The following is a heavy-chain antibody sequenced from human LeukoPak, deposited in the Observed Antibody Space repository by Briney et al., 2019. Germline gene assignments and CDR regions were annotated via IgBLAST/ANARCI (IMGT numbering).Heavy chain of an antibody. Sequence: PGRSLRLSCAASGFTFNNFGMHWVRQAPGKGLEWVAVLSYDGSNKYYADSVKGRFTISRDNSKNTLYLQMNSLTVEDTAVYYCAKGWRMSDPWGQGTLVTVSS. CDR3: AKGWRMSDP. V-gene: IGHV3-30*18. CDR1: GFTFNNFG. CDR2: LSYDGSNK. J-gene: IGHJ5*02. D-gene: IGHD1-1*01.